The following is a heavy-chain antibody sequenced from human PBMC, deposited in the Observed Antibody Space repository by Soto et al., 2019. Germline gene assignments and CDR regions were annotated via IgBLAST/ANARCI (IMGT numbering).Heavy chain of an antibody. CDR2: ISYNTNEK. J-gene: IGHJ6*02. D-gene: IGHD3-3*02. V-gene: IGHV3-30-3*01. CDR1: GFTFSHYA. Sequence: QVQLVESGGGVVQPGRSVRLSCAASGFTFSHYAMHWVRQAPGKGLEWVAVISYNTNEKSYADSVKGRFTISRDNSKNTLDLQMNNVRPEDTAVFYCARHLNHNPMDVWGQGTTVTVPS. CDR3: ARHLNHNPMDV.